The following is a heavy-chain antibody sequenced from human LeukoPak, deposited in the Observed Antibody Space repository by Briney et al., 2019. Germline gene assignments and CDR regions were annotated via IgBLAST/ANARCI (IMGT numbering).Heavy chain of an antibody. CDR2: IYTSGST. CDR3: ARDQRYSYATDY. CDR1: GGSISSGSYY. Sequence: SQTLSLXCTVSGGSISSGSYYWSWIRQPAGKGLEWIGRIYTSGSTNYNPSLKSRITISVDTSKNQFSLKLSSVTAADTAVYYCARDQRYSYATDYWGQGTLVTVSS. J-gene: IGHJ4*02. V-gene: IGHV4-61*02. D-gene: IGHD5-18*01.